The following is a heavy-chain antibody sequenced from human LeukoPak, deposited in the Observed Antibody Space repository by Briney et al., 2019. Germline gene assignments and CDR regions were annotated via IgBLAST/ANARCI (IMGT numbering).Heavy chain of an antibody. V-gene: IGHV1-2*06. Sequence: ASVKVSCKASGYTFTGYYIHWVRQAPGQGLEWMGQINPNSGGTIYAQNFQGRVTMTRDTSISTAYMELSRLRSDVTAVYYCATLSLGYCSGGSCRYFDYWGQGTLVTVSS. CDR2: INPNSGGT. CDR3: ATLSLGYCSGGSCRYFDY. CDR1: GYTFTGYY. J-gene: IGHJ4*02. D-gene: IGHD2-15*01.